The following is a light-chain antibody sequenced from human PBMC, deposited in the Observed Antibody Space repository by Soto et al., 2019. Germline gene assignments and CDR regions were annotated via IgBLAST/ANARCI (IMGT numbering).Light chain of an antibody. CDR1: NSNIGTNT. CDR3: ATWDDSLDALV. V-gene: IGLV1-44*01. Sequence: QSVLTQPPSASGTPGQRVIISCSGSNSNIGTNTVNWYQQLPGTAPKLLLFSNNQRPSGVPDRFSGSNSGTSASLAISGLQSDDEADYYCATWDDSLDALVFGGGTQLTVL. J-gene: IGLJ2*01. CDR2: SNN.